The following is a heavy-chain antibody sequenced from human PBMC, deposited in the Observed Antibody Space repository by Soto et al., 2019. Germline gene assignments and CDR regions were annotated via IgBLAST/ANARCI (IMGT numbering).Heavy chain of an antibody. CDR2: INPKFGDT. CDR1: GYTFTAYH. CDR3: ARNMDYYYGWGSGNGHGV. D-gene: IGHD3-10*01. J-gene: IGHJ6*02. Sequence: QVRLVQSGAEVKEPGDSVRVSCEASGYTFTAYHIHWVRQAPGQGLEWMGWINPKFGDTGYAQDFQGRVSMTSDMSSSTVYMELSRLTSDDTAIYYCARNMDYYYGWGSGNGHGVWGQGTTVTVFS. V-gene: IGHV1-2*02.